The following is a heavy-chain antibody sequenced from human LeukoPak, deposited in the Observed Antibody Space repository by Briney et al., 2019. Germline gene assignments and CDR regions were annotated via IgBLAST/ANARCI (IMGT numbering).Heavy chain of an antibody. D-gene: IGHD3-10*01. J-gene: IGHJ3*02. CDR1: GGSISSDNW. CDR2: IYHSGST. Sequence: PSETLSLTCAVSGGSISSDNWWSWVRQPPGKGLEWIGEIYHSGSTTYNPSLKSRVTILVDKSKNQFSLKLNSVTAADTAVYYCARDLIVTVVRVEGFDIWGQGTMVTVSS. CDR3: ARDLIVTVVRVEGFDI. V-gene: IGHV4-4*02.